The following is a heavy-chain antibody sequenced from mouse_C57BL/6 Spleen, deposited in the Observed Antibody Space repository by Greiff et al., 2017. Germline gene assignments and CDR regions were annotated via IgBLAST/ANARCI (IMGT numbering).Heavy chain of an antibody. Sequence: VQLQQPGAELVKPGASVKLSCKASGYTFTSYWMHWVKQRPGQGLEWIGMIHPNSGSTNYNEKFKSKATLTVDKSSSTAYMQLSSLTSEDSAVYYCARLGTTVESWFAYWGQGILVTVSA. CDR2: IHPNSGST. D-gene: IGHD1-1*01. V-gene: IGHV1-64*01. J-gene: IGHJ3*01. CDR3: ARLGTTVESWFAY. CDR1: GYTFTSYW.